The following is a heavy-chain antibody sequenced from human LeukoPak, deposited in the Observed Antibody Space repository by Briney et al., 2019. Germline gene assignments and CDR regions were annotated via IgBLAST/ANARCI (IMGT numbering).Heavy chain of an antibody. V-gene: IGHV1-2*02. Sequence: ASVKVSCKASGYSFTGYYMHWVRQAPGQGLERMGWINPNSGGTNYAQNFQGRVTMTRDTSISTAYMELSRLRSDDTAVYYCARVRGTGWYYFDYWGQGTLVTVSS. J-gene: IGHJ4*02. CDR2: INPNSGGT. CDR1: GYSFTGYY. D-gene: IGHD2-15*01. CDR3: ARVRGTGWYYFDY.